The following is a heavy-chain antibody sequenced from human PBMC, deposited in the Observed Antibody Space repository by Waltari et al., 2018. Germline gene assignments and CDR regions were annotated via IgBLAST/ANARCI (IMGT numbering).Heavy chain of an antibody. D-gene: IGHD6-13*01. J-gene: IGHJ6*02. CDR3: VRAPSRWHEHGFYYYGLDV. CDR2: INSEGRTT. CDR1: GFTFSSYW. Sequence: EVQLVESGGVLVQPGGSLRLSCAASGFTFSSYWMHWVRQAPGKGLVWVQRINSEGRTTAYGDSVKGRFTISRDNAKNTLKLQMNSLRAEDTAVYYCVRAPSRWHEHGFYYYGLDVWGQGTTVTVSS. V-gene: IGHV3-74*01.